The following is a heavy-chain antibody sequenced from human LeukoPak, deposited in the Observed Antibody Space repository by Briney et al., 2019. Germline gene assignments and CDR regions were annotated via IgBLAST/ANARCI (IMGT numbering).Heavy chain of an antibody. Sequence: ASVKVSCKASGYTFTGYYMHWVRQAPGQGLEWMGWINPNSGGTNYAQKFQGRVTMTRDTSISTAYMELSRLRSDDTAVYYCARERMIAAADFDYWGQGTLDTVSS. J-gene: IGHJ4*02. D-gene: IGHD6-13*01. CDR1: GYTFTGYY. V-gene: IGHV1-2*02. CDR3: ARERMIAAADFDY. CDR2: INPNSGGT.